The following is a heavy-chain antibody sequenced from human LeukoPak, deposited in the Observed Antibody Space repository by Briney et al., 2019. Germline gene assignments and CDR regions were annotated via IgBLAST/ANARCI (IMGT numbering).Heavy chain of an antibody. CDR2: VRYDGTNK. D-gene: IGHD3/OR15-3a*01. CDR3: ARERGKIRSGLFRTPKTNWFDP. CDR1: GFTFSTFG. J-gene: IGHJ5*02. V-gene: IGHV3-30*02. Sequence: GGSLRLSCAASGFAASGFTFSTFGMHWVRQAPGEGLEWVAFVRYDGTNKYYADSVKGRFTISRDNSKNTLYLQMNSLRAEDTAVYYCARERGKIRSGLFRTPKTNWFDPWGQGTLVTVSS.